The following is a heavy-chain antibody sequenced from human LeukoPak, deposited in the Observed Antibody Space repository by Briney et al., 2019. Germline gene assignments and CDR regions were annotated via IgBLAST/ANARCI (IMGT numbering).Heavy chain of an antibody. CDR1: GLRFRNYG. D-gene: IGHD1-26*01. CDR2: IWYDGSNQ. CDR3: ATDRNSGKYYDY. J-gene: IGHJ4*02. Sequence: GGSLRLSCAASGLRFRNYGMHWVRQAPGKGLEWVAVIWYDGSNQYYVDSVKGRFTVSRDNAKDTLYLQMNSLRAEDTAVYYCATDRNSGKYYDYWGQGTLVTVSS. V-gene: IGHV3-33*01.